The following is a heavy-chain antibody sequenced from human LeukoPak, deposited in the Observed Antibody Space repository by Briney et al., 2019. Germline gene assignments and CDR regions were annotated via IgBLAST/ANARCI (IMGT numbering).Heavy chain of an antibody. V-gene: IGHV4-61*08. J-gene: IGHJ4*02. Sequence: PSETLXLTCTVSGGSISSGDYYWSWIRQPPGKGLEWIGYIYYSGSTNYNPSLKSRVTISVDTSKSQFSLKLNSVTAADTAVYYCARDSLYSSGWFDYWGQGSLVTVSS. CDR2: IYYSGST. D-gene: IGHD6-19*01. CDR3: ARDSLYSSGWFDY. CDR1: GGSISSGDYY.